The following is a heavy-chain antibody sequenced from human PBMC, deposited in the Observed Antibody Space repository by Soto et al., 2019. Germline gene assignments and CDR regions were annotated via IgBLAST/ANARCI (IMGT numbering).Heavy chain of an antibody. CDR1: GGSISSYY. J-gene: IGHJ4*02. CDR2: IYYSGST. Sequence: PSETLSLTCTVSGGSISSYYWSWIRQTPGKGLEWIGYIYYSGSTNYNPSLKSRVTISVDTSKNQFSLKLSSVTAADTAVYYCAISGRYQGNFDYWGQGTLVTVYS. V-gene: IGHV4-59*08. CDR3: AISGRYQGNFDY. D-gene: IGHD1-1*01.